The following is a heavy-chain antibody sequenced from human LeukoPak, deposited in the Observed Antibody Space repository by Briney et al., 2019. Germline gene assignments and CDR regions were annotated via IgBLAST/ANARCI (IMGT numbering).Heavy chain of an antibody. Sequence: SETLSLTCAVYGGSFSGFHWSWIRQPPGKGLEWIGEINHSGSTNYNPSLKSRVTISVDTSKNQFSLKLSSVTAADTAVYYCARVGRSSPAGRFDYWGQGTLVTVSS. CDR2: INHSGST. J-gene: IGHJ4*02. CDR1: GGSFSGFH. D-gene: IGHD6-13*01. CDR3: ARVGRSSPAGRFDY. V-gene: IGHV4-34*01.